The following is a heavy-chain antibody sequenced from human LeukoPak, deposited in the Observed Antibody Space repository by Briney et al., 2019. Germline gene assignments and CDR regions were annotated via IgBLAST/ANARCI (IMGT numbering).Heavy chain of an antibody. CDR3: ARVGSSSWYGKYYFDY. V-gene: IGHV3-53*01. CDR2: IYSGGST. CDR1: GFTVSSNY. Sequence: PGGSLRLSCAASGFTVSSNYMSWVRQAPGKGLEWVSVIYSGGSTYYADSVKGRFTISRDNSKNTLYLQMNSLRAEDTAVYYCARVGSSSWYGKYYFDYWGQGTLVTVSS. J-gene: IGHJ4*02. D-gene: IGHD6-13*01.